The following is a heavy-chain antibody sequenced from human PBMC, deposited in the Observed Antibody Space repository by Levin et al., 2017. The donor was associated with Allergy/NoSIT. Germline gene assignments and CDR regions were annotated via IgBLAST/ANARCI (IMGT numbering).Heavy chain of an antibody. D-gene: IGHD3-10*01. J-gene: IGHJ4*02. V-gene: IGHV2-70*11. CDR3: ARATNHYYGRGFDY. Sequence: VSGPTLVKPTQTLTLTCTFSGFSLTTSGMCVSWIRQPPGNALEWLARIDWDDDKYYSTSLKTRLTISRDTSKNQVVLTMTSMDPVDTATYYYARATNHYYGRGFDYWGQGTPVTVSS. CDR2: IDWDDDK. CDR1: GFSLTTSGMC.